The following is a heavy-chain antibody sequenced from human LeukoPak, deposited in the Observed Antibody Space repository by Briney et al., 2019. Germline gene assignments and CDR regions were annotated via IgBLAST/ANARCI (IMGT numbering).Heavy chain of an antibody. J-gene: IGHJ6*03. CDR3: ARLSSGSYYGYYYYYMDV. V-gene: IGHV4-38-2*01. D-gene: IGHD1-26*01. Sequence: SETLSLTCAVSGYSISSGYYWGWIRQPPGKGLEWIGSIYHSGSTYYNPSLKSRVTISVDTSKNQFSLKLSSVTAADTAVYYCARLSSGSYYGYYYYYMDVWGKGTTVTVSS. CDR1: GYSISSGYY. CDR2: IYHSGST.